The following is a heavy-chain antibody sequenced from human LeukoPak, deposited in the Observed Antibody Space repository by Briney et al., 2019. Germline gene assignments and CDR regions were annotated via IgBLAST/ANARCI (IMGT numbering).Heavy chain of an antibody. J-gene: IGHJ4*02. Sequence: SETLSLTCTVSGGSISSGVYHWNWIRQPPGKGLEWIGYIYYTGSTNYNPSLKSRVLISVDTSKKQFSLKLSSVTAADTAVYHCARGKYYSDSSGYSRPLFDYWGQGTLVTVSS. CDR3: ARGKYYSDSSGYSRPLFDY. V-gene: IGHV4-61*08. CDR2: IYYTGST. D-gene: IGHD3-22*01. CDR1: GGSISSGVYH.